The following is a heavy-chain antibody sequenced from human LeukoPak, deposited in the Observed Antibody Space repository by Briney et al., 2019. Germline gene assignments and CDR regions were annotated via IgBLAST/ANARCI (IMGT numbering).Heavy chain of an antibody. D-gene: IGHD3-10*02. CDR3: AELGITMIGGV. Sequence: GGSLRLSCAASGFTFSRHGMNWVRQAPGKGLEWVSYISSSGSAIYYADSVKGRFTISRDNAKNSLYLQMNSLRAEDTAVYYCAELGITMIGGVWGKGTTVTISS. J-gene: IGHJ6*04. CDR2: ISSSGSAI. V-gene: IGHV3-48*03. CDR1: GFTFSRHG.